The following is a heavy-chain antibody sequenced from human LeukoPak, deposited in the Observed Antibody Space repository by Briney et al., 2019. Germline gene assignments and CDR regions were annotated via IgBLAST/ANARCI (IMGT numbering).Heavy chain of an antibody. V-gene: IGHV1-69*05. D-gene: IGHD3-16*01. CDR2: IIPIFGTE. CDR1: GGTFSNYA. CDR3: ARSPATRILGDFYYYYHYMDV. Sequence: SVKVSCKASGGTFSNYAISWVRQAPGQGLEWMGGIIPIFGTEKYAQRFQGRVTITTDESTSTAYMELSSLRSEDTAVYYCARSPATRILGDFYYYYHYMDVWGKGTTVIVSS. J-gene: IGHJ6*03.